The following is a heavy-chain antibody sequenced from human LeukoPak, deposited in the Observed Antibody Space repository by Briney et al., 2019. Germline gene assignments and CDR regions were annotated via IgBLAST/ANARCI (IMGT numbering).Heavy chain of an antibody. D-gene: IGHD6-13*01. V-gene: IGHV1-2*02. CDR3: ARDLPGIAAAGIDY. Sequence: ASVKVSCKASGYTFTGYYMHWVRQAPGQGLEWMGWINPNSGGTNYAQKFQGRVTMTRDTSTSTVYMELSSLRSEDTAVYYCARDLPGIAAAGIDYWGQGTLVTVSS. CDR1: GYTFTGYY. CDR2: INPNSGGT. J-gene: IGHJ4*02.